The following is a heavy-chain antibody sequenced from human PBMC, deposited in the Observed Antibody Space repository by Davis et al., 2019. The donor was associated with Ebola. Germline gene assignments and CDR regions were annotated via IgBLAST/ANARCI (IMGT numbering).Heavy chain of an antibody. CDR3: ESQRNNYGDYDY. Sequence: MPGGSLRLSCTVSGGSISSSSYYWGWIRQPPGKGLEWIGSIYYSGSTYYNPSIKSRVTISVDTSKNQFSLKLSSVTAADTAVYYCESQRNNYGDYDYWGQGTLVTVSS. CDR2: IYYSGST. CDR1: GGSISSSSYY. D-gene: IGHD4-17*01. J-gene: IGHJ4*02. V-gene: IGHV4-39*01.